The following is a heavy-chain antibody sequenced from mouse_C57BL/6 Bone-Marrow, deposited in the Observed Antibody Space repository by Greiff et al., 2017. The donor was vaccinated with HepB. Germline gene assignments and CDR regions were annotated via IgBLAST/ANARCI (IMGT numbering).Heavy chain of an antibody. CDR2: IYPGDGDT. V-gene: IGHV1-82*01. D-gene: IGHD2-5*01. CDR3: ARFYYSNYDYFDY. Sequence: VQLQQSGPELVKPGASVKISCKASGYAFSSSWMNWVKQRPGKGLEWIGRIYPGDGDTNYNGKFKGKATLTADKSSSTAYMQLSSLTSDDSAVYVCARFYYSNYDYFDYWGQGTTLTVSS. CDR1: GYAFSSSW. J-gene: IGHJ2*01.